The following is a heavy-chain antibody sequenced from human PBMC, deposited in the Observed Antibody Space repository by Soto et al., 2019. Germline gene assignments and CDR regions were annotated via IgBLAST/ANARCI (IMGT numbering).Heavy chain of an antibody. Sequence: GSLRLSCAASVFTFSSYAMSWVRQAPGKGLEWVSAISGSGGSTYYADSVKGRFTISRDNSKNTLYLQMNSLRAEDTAVYYCAKRVQLWLQLDYWGQGTLVTVSS. D-gene: IGHD5-18*01. CDR1: VFTFSSYA. V-gene: IGHV3-23*01. CDR3: AKRVQLWLQLDY. CDR2: ISGSGGST. J-gene: IGHJ4*02.